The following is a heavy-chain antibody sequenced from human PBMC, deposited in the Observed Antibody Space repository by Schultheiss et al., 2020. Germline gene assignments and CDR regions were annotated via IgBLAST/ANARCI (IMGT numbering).Heavy chain of an antibody. CDR3: ARDVRPLPPSSGGSCYHYNWFDP. V-gene: IGHV1-69*13. CDR2: IIPIFGTA. J-gene: IGHJ5*02. Sequence: SVKVSCKASGYTFTSYAMHWVRQAPGQGLEWMGGIIPIFGTANYAQKFQGRVTITADESTSTAYMELRSLRSDDTAVYYCARDVRPLPPSSGGSCYHYNWFDPWGQGTLVTGCS. CDR1: GYTFTSYA. D-gene: IGHD2-15*01.